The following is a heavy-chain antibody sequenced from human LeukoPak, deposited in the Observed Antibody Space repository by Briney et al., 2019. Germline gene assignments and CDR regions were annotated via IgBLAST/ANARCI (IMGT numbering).Heavy chain of an antibody. CDR2: ISSSSSYI. J-gene: IGHJ3*02. D-gene: IGHD3-22*01. CDR1: GFTFSSYS. V-gene: IGHV3-21*01. Sequence: PGGSLRLSCAASGFTFSSYSMNWVRQAPGKGLEWVSSISSSSSYIYYADSVKGRFAISRDNAKNSLYLQMNSLRAGDTAVYYCARIYDSSGYYYGTIDAFDIWGQGTMVTVSS. CDR3: ARIYDSSGYYYGTIDAFDI.